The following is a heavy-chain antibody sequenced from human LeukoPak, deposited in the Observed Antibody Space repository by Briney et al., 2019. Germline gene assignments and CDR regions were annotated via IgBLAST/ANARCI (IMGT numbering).Heavy chain of an antibody. D-gene: IGHD6-19*01. CDR3: AREWLTDY. CDR2: ISTSSSYI. CDR1: GFPFSSYN. V-gene: IGHV3-21*01. Sequence: PGGSLRLSCATSGFPFSSYNMNWVRQAPGKGLEWVSSISTSSSYIYYADSVKGRFTISRDNAKNSLYLQMNSLRAEDTAVYYCAREWLTDYWGQGTLFTVSS. J-gene: IGHJ4*02.